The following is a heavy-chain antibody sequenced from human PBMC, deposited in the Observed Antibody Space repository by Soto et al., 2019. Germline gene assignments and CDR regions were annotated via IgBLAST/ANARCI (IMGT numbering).Heavy chain of an antibody. V-gene: IGHV4-59*01. Sequence: SETLSLTCTVSGGSISSYYWSWIRQPPGKGLEWIGYIYYSGSTNYNPSLKSRVTISVDTSKNQFSLKLSSVTAADTAVYYCARDRTVDTAMAPASPHYYYYMDVWGKGTTVTVSS. CDR2: IYYSGST. D-gene: IGHD5-18*01. CDR3: ARDRTVDTAMAPASPHYYYYMDV. CDR1: GGSISSYY. J-gene: IGHJ6*03.